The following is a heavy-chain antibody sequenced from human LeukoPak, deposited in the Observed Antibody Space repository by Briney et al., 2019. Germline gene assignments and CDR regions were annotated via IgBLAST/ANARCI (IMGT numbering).Heavy chain of an antibody. J-gene: IGHJ4*02. CDR1: GGSISSYY. V-gene: IGHV4-59*01. CDR3: AREVVAAAGTVDY. CDR2: IYYSGST. D-gene: IGHD6-13*01. Sequence: PETLSLTCTVSGGSISSYYWSWIRQPPGKGLEWIGYIYYSGSTNYNPSLKSRVTISVDTSKNQFSLKLSSVTAADTAVYYCAREVVAAAGTVDYWGQGTLVIVSS.